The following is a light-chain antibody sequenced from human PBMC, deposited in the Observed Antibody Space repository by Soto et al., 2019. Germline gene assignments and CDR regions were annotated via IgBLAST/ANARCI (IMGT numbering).Light chain of an antibody. J-gene: IGKJ3*01. CDR2: LGS. V-gene: IGKV2-28*01. CDR3: MQTLETLFT. Sequence: DIVMTQSPLSLPVTPGEPATISCRSSQSLLLSNGYTYLHWYLQKPGQSTQLLIYLGSNRASGVPDRFSGRGSSTDFTLKISRVEAEDVGVYYCMQTLETLFTFGPGTQVDIK. CDR1: QSLLLSNGYTY.